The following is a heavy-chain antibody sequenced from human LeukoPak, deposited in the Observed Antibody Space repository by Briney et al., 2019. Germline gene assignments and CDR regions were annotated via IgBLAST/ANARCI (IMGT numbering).Heavy chain of an antibody. J-gene: IGHJ6*02. V-gene: IGHV3-9*01. D-gene: IGHD2-2*01. CDR2: ISWNSDII. CDR3: AKDIRSIVVPPDAMDV. Sequence: GGSLRLSCAASGFTFDDYAMHWARHAPGKGLEWVSGISWNSDIIGYADSVKGRFTISRDSAKNSLYLQMNSLRPEDTAFYYCAKDIRSIVVPPDAMDVWGQGTTVTVSS. CDR1: GFTFDDYA.